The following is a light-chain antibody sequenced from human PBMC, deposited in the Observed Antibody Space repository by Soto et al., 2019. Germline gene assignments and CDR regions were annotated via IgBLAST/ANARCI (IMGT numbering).Light chain of an antibody. J-gene: IGKJ4*01. Sequence: EIVLTQSPVTLSLSPGERATLSCRASQSISKYLAWYQQKPGQAPRLLIYDASNRAAGIPARFTGSGSGTDFTLTIISLEPEDFAVYYCQQRSNWRGTFGGGTKVEIK. CDR3: QQRSNWRGT. CDR2: DAS. V-gene: IGKV3-11*01. CDR1: QSISKY.